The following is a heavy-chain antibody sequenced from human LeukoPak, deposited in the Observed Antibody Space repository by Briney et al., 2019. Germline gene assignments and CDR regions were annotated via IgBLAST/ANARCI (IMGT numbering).Heavy chain of an antibody. V-gene: IGHV4-39*07. Sequence: SQTLSLTCTVSGGSISSSSYYWGWLRQPPGKGLEWIGSIYYSGSTYYNPSLKSRVTISVDTSKNQFSLKLSSVTAADTAVYYCARSGVGGYYSPFDYWGQGTLVTVSS. CDR3: ARSGVGGYYSPFDY. D-gene: IGHD3-22*01. CDR1: GGSISSSSYY. J-gene: IGHJ4*02. CDR2: IYYSGST.